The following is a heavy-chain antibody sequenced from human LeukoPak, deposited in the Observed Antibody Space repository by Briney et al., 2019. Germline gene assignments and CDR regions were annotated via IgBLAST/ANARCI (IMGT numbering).Heavy chain of an antibody. CDR3: AEVLYSYDSSGLGWFDP. CDR1: GGSVSSGDYY. V-gene: IGHV4-30-4*08. Sequence: SETLSLTCTVSGGSVSSGDYYWSWIRQPPGKGLEWIGYIYYSGSTCYNPSLKNRVTISVDTSKNQFSLKLSSVTAADTAVYYCAEVLYSYDSSGLGWFDPWGQGTLVTVSS. D-gene: IGHD3-22*01. J-gene: IGHJ5*02. CDR2: IYYSGST.